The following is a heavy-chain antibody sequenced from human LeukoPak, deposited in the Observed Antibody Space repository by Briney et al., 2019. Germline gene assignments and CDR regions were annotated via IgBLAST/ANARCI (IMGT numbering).Heavy chain of an antibody. CDR2: IIPIFGTA. CDR3: ARVNGYCSSISCFLDY. D-gene: IGHD2-2*01. V-gene: IGHV1-69*06. J-gene: IGHJ4*02. Sequence: VALVKVSCKTSGGTFSSHVISWVRQAPGQGLEWMGGIIPIFGTANYAQKFQGRVTITADKFTNKVYMELSSLRSDDMAIYFCARVNGYCSSISCFLDYWGQGTLVTVSS. CDR1: GGTFSSHV.